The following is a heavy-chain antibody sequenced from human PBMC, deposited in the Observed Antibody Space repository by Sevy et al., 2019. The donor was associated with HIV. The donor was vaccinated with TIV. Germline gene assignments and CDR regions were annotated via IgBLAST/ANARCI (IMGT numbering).Heavy chain of an antibody. V-gene: IGHV3-33*01. D-gene: IGHD4-4*01. CDR1: GFTFSLYD. CDR2: IWYDGSNK. J-gene: IGHJ6*02. Sequence: GESLKISCTASGFTFSLYDMHWVRQAPGKGLEWVAVIWYDGSNKYYSDSVKGRFTISRDNSRNTLHLQTNSLRAEDTAVYYCAREMSPQYSETYTNYHYGMDVWGQGTTVTVSS. CDR3: AREMSPQYSETYTNYHYGMDV.